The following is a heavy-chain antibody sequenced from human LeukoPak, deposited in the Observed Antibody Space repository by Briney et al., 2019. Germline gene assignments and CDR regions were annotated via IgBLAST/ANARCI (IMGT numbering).Heavy chain of an antibody. D-gene: IGHD3-10*01. CDR1: GFIFSSYS. CDR2: ISSSSTTI. Sequence: PGGSLRLSCAASGFIFSSYSMKWVRQAPGKGLEWVSYISSSSTTIYYADSVKGRFTISRDNAKNSLYLQMNSLRVEDTAVYFCARGQLKSGESLDYWGQGTLVTVSS. J-gene: IGHJ4*02. V-gene: IGHV3-48*01. CDR3: ARGQLKSGESLDY.